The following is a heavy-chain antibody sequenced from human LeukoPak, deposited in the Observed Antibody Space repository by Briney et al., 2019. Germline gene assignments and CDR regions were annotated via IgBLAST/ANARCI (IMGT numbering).Heavy chain of an antibody. CDR2: ISYDGTNK. J-gene: IGHJ6*02. V-gene: IGHV3-30*18. CDR1: GFTFSSYG. CDR3: AKDRSVVGYCSSTGCYYYYYGMDV. Sequence: GGSLRLSCAASGFTFSSYGMHWVRQAPGKGLEWVAVISYDGTNKYYADSVKGRFTISRDNSKNTLYLQMNSLRAEDTAVYYCAKDRSVVGYCSSTGCYYYYYGMDVWGQGTTVTVFS. D-gene: IGHD2-2*01.